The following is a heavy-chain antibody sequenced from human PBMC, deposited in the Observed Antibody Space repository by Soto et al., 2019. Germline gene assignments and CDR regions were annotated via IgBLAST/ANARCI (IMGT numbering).Heavy chain of an antibody. J-gene: IGHJ4*02. V-gene: IGHV1-69*13. CDR2: IIPIFGTA. CDR3: ARGARTTYYYDSSGYYSVDY. CDR1: GGTFSSYA. D-gene: IGHD3-22*01. Sequence: ASGKVSCKASGGTFSSYAISWVRQAPGQGLEWMGGIIPIFGTANYAQKFQGRVTITADESTSTAYMELSSLRSEDTAVYYCARGARTTYYYDSSGYYSVDYWGQGTLVTVSS.